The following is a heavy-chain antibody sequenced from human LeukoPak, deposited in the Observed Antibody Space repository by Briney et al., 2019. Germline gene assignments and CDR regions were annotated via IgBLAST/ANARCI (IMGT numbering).Heavy chain of an antibody. D-gene: IGHD3-22*01. CDR1: GFTFSSYE. Sequence: GGSLRLSCAASGFTFSSYEMNWVRQAPGKGLEWLSYISSSGSTIYYADSVKGRFTISRDNAKSSLYLQMNTLRAEDTAVYYCASAGHVITMIVVLDAFDIWGQGTMVTVFS. J-gene: IGHJ3*02. CDR3: ASAGHVITMIVVLDAFDI. V-gene: IGHV3-48*03. CDR2: ISSSGSTI.